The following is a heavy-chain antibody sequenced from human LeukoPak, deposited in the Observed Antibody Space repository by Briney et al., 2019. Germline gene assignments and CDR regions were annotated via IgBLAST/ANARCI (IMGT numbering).Heavy chain of an antibody. CDR3: ARRTTAMEY. J-gene: IGHJ4*02. D-gene: IGHD5-18*01. V-gene: IGHV3-30*04. CDR1: GFTFSSYA. Sequence: GGSLRLSCAASGFTFSSYAMHWVRQAPGKGLEWEAVISYDGSNKYYADSVKGRFTISRDNSKNTLYLQMNSLRAEDTAVYYCARRTTAMEYWGQGTLVTVSS. CDR2: ISYDGSNK.